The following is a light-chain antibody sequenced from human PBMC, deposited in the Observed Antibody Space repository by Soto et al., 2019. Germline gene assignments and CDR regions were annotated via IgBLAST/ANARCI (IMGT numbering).Light chain of an antibody. Sequence: QSALTQPASVSGSPGQSITISCTGTSSDVGGYNYVSWYQQSPGKAPKLTIYDVSNRPSGVSTRFSGSKSGNTASLTISGLRVEDEADYYCSSYTSSSTLVFGGGTKLTVL. V-gene: IGLV2-14*01. CDR3: SSYTSSSTLV. CDR2: DVS. J-gene: IGLJ2*01. CDR1: SSDVGGYNY.